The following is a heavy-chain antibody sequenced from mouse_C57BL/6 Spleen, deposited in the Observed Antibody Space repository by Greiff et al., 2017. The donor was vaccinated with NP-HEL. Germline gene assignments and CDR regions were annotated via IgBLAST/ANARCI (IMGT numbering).Heavy chain of an antibody. CDR1: GYTFTSYW. D-gene: IGHD1-1*01. Sequence: QVQLQQPGAELVMPGASVKLSCKASGYTFTSYWMHWVKQRPGQGLEWIGEIDPSDSYTNYNQKFKGKSTLTVDKSSSTAYMQLSGLTSEDSAVYYCAVTTVVASFDYWGQGTTLTVSS. CDR3: AVTTVVASFDY. V-gene: IGHV1-69*01. J-gene: IGHJ2*01. CDR2: IDPSDSYT.